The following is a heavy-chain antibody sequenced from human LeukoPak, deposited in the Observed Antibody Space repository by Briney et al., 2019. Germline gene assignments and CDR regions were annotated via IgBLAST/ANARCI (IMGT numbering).Heavy chain of an antibody. CDR2: ISYSGST. Sequence: PSQTLSLTCTVSGGSISSGGYYWSWIRQHPGKGLEWIGYISYSGSTNYNPSLKSRLTISVDTSKNQFSLRLTSVTASDTAVYYCARHPLSFGEPDWYFDLWGRGTRVTVST. CDR3: ARHPLSFGEPDWYFDL. D-gene: IGHD3-10*01. J-gene: IGHJ2*01. CDR1: GGSISSGGYY. V-gene: IGHV4-31*03.